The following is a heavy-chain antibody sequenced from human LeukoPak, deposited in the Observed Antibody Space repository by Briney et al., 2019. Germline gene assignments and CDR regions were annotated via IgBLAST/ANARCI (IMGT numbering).Heavy chain of an antibody. CDR2: IYYSGST. CDR3: ARVQGSGWYLGAFDI. J-gene: IGHJ3*02. Sequence: PSETLSLTCAVSGGSISSDGYYWGWIRQPPGKGLEWIGSIYYSGSTYYNPSLKSRVTISVDTSKNQFSLKLSSATAADTAVYYCARVQGSGWYLGAFDIWGQGTMVTVSS. V-gene: IGHV4-39*07. CDR1: GGSISSDGYY. D-gene: IGHD6-19*01.